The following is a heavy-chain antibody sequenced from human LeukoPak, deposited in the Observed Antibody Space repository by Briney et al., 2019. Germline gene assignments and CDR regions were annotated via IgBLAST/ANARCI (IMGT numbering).Heavy chain of an antibody. J-gene: IGHJ4*02. Sequence: GGSLRLSCSASGFTFSRYGVHWVRQGPGKGLEYVSAINYNGDSTYYADSVEGRFTISRDNSNNTLFLQMSSLRPEDTAVYYCVRTDCGGDCYSRYWGRGTLVIVSS. CDR3: VRTDCGGDCYSRY. CDR1: GFTFSRYG. V-gene: IGHV3-64D*06. D-gene: IGHD2-21*02. CDR2: INYNGDST.